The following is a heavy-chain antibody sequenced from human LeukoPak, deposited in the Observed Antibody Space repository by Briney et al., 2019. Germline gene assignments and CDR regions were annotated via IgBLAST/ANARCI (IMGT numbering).Heavy chain of an antibody. CDR1: GFTFTSHA. D-gene: IGHD5-24*01. Sequence: GGSLRLSCAASGFTFTSHAISWVRQAPGQGLEWVSTTGINSVHTLCADAVKGRFTLSRDNSKNTLDLQMNNLRVDDTAIYYCATGDGIGKQPRDYYFDNWGRGTLVTVSS. CDR3: ATGDGIGKQPRDYYFDN. CDR2: TGINSVHT. J-gene: IGHJ4*02. V-gene: IGHV3-23*01.